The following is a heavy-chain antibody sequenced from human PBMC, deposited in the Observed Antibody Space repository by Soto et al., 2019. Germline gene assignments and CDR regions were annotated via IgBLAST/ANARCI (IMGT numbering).Heavy chain of an antibody. CDR3: ARGGYYDSSGSRNYHYYGMDV. D-gene: IGHD3-22*01. CDR2: ISPYDDDT. CDR1: GYTFSSYG. V-gene: IGHV1-18*01. Sequence: QAQLVQSGPAVKKPGASVKVSCKASGYTFSSYGISWVRQAPGQGLEWLGWISPYDDDTKYAQNLQGRVRMTTDTSTRTVYMDLRSLRSDDTAIYYCARGGYYDSSGSRNYHYYGMDVWGQGTTVTVSS. J-gene: IGHJ6*02.